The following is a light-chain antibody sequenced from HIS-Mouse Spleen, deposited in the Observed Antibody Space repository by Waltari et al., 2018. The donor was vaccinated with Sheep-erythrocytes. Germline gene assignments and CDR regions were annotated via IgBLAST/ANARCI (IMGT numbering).Light chain of an antibody. CDR1: SSYVGGYNY. CDR2: EVS. Sequence: QSALTQPPSASGSPGQSVTISCTGTSSYVGGYNYVPWYQQHPGKAPNLMIYEVSKRPSGVPDRFSGSKSGNTASLTVSGLQAEDEADYYCSSYAGSNNWVFGGGTKLTVL. V-gene: IGLV2-8*01. CDR3: SSYAGSNNWV. J-gene: IGLJ3*02.